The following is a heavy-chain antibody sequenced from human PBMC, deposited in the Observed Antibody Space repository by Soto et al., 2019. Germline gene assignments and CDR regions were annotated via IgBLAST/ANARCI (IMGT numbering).Heavy chain of an antibody. CDR3: VSDRGYGHTSVPYS. V-gene: IGHV3-30*03. J-gene: IGHJ4*02. CDR1: GFTFSSYG. D-gene: IGHD3-10*01. Sequence: ESGGGVVQPGSSLRLSCAASGFTFSSYGMHWARQAPGTGLEWVAVISYDGGLQHYADSVKGRFTISRDNSKNMVLLQMNSLRAEDTAVYYCVSDRGYGHTSVPYSWGQGTLVSVSS. CDR2: ISYDGGLQ.